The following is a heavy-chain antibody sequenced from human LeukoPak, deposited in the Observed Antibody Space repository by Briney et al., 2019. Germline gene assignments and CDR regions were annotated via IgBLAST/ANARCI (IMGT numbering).Heavy chain of an antibody. CDR3: ARGHPLYDFWSGYYYFDY. V-gene: IGHV4-59*01. CDR1: GGYISSYY. J-gene: IGHJ4*02. Sequence: TSETLSLTCTVSGGYISSYYWSWIRQPPGKGLEWIGYIYYSGSTNYNPSLKSRVTISVDTSKTQFSLKLSSVTAADTAVYYCARGHPLYDFWSGYYYFDYWGQGTLVTVSS. CDR2: IYYSGST. D-gene: IGHD3-3*01.